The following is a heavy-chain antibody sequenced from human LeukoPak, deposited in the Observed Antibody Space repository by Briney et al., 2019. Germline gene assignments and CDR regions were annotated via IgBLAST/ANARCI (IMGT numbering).Heavy chain of an antibody. CDR2: IGVGGGST. V-gene: IGHV3-23*01. CDR3: AKSLGATPHTVFDY. CDR1: GFTFSSYA. D-gene: IGHD2-15*01. J-gene: IGHJ4*02. Sequence: GGSLRLSCAASGFTFSSYAMSWVRQAPGKGLEWVSAIGVGGGSTYYADSVKGRFTISRDNSKNTLYLQMNSLRAEDTAVYYCAKSLGATPHTVFDYWGQGTLVTVSS.